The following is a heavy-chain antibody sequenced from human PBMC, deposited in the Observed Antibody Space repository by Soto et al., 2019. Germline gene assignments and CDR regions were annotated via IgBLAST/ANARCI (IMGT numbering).Heavy chain of an antibody. CDR1: GSSIRSYY. J-gene: IGHJ6*02. CDR3: GSHETGDKFMGX. Sequence: SETLSLTCTVSGSSIRSYYWSWIRQPPAKGLEWIGYIYYTGSTNCNPYLKSRVAISVDTSKNQFSLKLTSVTAADTAVYYCGSHETGDKFMGXWGHGTALTVS. CDR2: IYYTGST. V-gene: IGHV4-59*01.